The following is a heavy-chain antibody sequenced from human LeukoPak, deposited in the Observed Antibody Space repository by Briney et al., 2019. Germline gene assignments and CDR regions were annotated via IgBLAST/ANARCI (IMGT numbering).Heavy chain of an antibody. V-gene: IGHV4-30-4*01. CDR1: GGSISSGDYY. D-gene: IGHD2-15*01. Sequence: SETLSLTCTVSGGSISSGDYYWSWIRQSPGKGLEWIGYIYYSGSTYYNPSLKSRVTISVDTSKNQFSLKLSSVTAADTAVYYCARGGWSEVYFDYWGQGTLVTVSS. CDR3: ARGGWSEVYFDY. J-gene: IGHJ4*02. CDR2: IYYSGST.